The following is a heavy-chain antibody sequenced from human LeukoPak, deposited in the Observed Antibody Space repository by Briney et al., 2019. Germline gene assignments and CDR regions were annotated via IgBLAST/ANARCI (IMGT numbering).Heavy chain of an antibody. CDR2: TSYDGRNK. J-gene: IGHJ4*02. CDR1: GFTFSTYD. CDR3: VEGGAPSYYDGSGDAYFDY. V-gene: IGHV3-30*18. D-gene: IGHD3-22*01. Sequence: GRSLRLSCAASGFTFSTYDMHWVRQTPGKGLEWVAVTSYDGRNKYSADSVKGRFTISRDNAKNTLFLQMNSLRAEDTAVYFCVEGGAPSYYDGSGDAYFDYWGQGTLVTVSS.